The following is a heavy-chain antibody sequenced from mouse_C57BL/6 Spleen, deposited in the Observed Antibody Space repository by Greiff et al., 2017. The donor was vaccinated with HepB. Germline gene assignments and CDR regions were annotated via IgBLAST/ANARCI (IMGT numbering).Heavy chain of an antibody. V-gene: IGHV5-4*03. CDR2: ISDGGSYT. J-gene: IGHJ2*01. Sequence: EVKLMESGGGLVKPGGSLKLSCAASGFTFSSYAMSWVRQTPEKRLEWVATISDGGSYTYYPDNVKGRFTISRDNAKNNLYLQMSHLKSEDTAMYYCARGPQASDYWGQGTTLTVSS. CDR1: GFTFSSYA. D-gene: IGHD3-2*02. CDR3: ARGPQASDY.